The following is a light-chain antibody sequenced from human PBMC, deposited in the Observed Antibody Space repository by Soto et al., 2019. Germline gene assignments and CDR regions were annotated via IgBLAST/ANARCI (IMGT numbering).Light chain of an antibody. J-gene: IGKJ2*01. Sequence: DIQMTQIPSTLSATVGDTVTITCRASHGITTWLAWYQQKSGQAPKLLIYDASRLESGVPPRFSGSGSGTEFTLTITSLQPEDFATYYCQQYNSYSPGYTFGQGTKVDIK. CDR2: DAS. CDR1: HGITTW. V-gene: IGKV1-5*01. CDR3: QQYNSYSPGYT.